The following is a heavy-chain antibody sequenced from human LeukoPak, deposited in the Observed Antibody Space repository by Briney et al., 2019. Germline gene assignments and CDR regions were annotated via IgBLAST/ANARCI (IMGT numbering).Heavy chain of an antibody. V-gene: IGHV3-23*01. CDR1: GFTLRSYA. J-gene: IGHJ4*02. Sequence: GGSLTLPCAASGFTLRSYAMNGLRQAPGKGGEWVAAISAGGDSIYYADSVNGRFSISRDNSMNTLYLQMNSLRAGDTAVYYCAKRRYCSSTSCHDFDYWGQGTLVTVSS. D-gene: IGHD2-2*01. CDR3: AKRRYCSSTSCHDFDY. CDR2: ISAGGDSI.